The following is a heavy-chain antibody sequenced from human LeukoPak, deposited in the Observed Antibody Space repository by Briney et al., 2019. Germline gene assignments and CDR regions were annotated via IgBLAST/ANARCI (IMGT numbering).Heavy chain of an antibody. CDR3: ARDQADNYYGMDL. Sequence: ASVKVSCQAFGYDFRNHYVHWVRQAPGQGLEWVGWINPQTGLTMFAEKFQGRATVTGDTSTNTVFLELPSLRSDDTATFYCARDQADNYYGMDLWGQGTTVIVSS. CDR1: GYDFRNHY. V-gene: IGHV1-2*02. CDR2: INPQTGLT. J-gene: IGHJ6*02.